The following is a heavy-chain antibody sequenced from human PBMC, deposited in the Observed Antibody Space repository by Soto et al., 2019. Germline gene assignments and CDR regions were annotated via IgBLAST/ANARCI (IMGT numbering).Heavy chain of an antibody. CDR1: GGSITGYY. D-gene: IGHD3-16*02. CDR2: IHYSGST. CDR3: AGLQSMRLSGLDP. Sequence: SETLSLTCTVSGGSITGYYWSWIRQPPGKGPEWIGNIHYSGSTNYNPSLKSRVTISVDTSKNQFSLKLSSVTAADTAVYYCAGLQSMRLSGLDPWGQGTLVTVSS. J-gene: IGHJ5*02. V-gene: IGHV4-59*08.